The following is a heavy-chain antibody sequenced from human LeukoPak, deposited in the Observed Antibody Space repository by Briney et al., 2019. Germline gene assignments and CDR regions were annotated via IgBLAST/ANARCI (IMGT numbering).Heavy chain of an antibody. CDR1: GYTFTSYG. Sequence: ASVKVSCKASGYTFTSYGISWVRQAPGQGLEWMGWISAYNGNTNYAQKLQGRVTMTTDTSTSTAYMELRSLRSDGTAVYYCARDLYPSAHYYDSSGYFVWGQGTLVTVSS. V-gene: IGHV1-18*01. CDR2: ISAYNGNT. D-gene: IGHD3-22*01. J-gene: IGHJ4*02. CDR3: ARDLYPSAHYYDSSGYFV.